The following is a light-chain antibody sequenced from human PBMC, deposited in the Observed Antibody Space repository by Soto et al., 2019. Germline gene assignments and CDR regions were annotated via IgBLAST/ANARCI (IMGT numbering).Light chain of an antibody. Sequence: DIQMTQSPSSLSASVGDRVTITCRASQNINNYLNWYQQKPGKAPNFLIYNASTLQSGVPSRFSGRGSGTDFTLTISSLQPEDFATYYCLQSYSSPRTFGGGTKVEIK. V-gene: IGKV1-39*01. J-gene: IGKJ4*01. CDR2: NAS. CDR1: QNINNY. CDR3: LQSYSSPRT.